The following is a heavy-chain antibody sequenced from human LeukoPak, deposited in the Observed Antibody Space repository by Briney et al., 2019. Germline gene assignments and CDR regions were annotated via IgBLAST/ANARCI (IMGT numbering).Heavy chain of an antibody. CDR1: GGSISSYY. J-gene: IGHJ5*02. CDR3: ARGGQQRYNWFDP. D-gene: IGHD6-13*01. V-gene: IGHV4-59*01. Sequence: TSETLSLTCTVSGGSISSYYWSWIRQPPGKGLEWIGYIYYSGSTNYNPPLKSRVTISVDTSKNQFSLKLSSVTAADTAVYYCARGGQQRYNWFDPWGQGTLVTVSS. CDR2: IYYSGST.